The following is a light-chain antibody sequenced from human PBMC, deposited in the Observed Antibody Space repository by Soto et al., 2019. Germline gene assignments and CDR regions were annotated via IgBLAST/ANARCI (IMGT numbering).Light chain of an antibody. V-gene: IGKV1-5*03. CDR3: QHYNTYPLA. J-gene: IGKJ4*01. Sequence: DIQMTQSPSTLSASVGDRVTITCRASQSISNWLAWYQQKPGKAPNLLIYKASSLESGVPSRLSGSGSGTEFTLTISSLQTDEFATYYCQHYNTYPLAFGGGTKVEIK. CDR2: KAS. CDR1: QSISNW.